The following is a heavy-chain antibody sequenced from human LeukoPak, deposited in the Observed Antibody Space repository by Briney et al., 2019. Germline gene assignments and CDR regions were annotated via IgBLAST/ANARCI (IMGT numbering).Heavy chain of an antibody. CDR2: IYHSGRT. CDR3: ARARRQYQLLLGGKNNWFDP. Sequence: SETLSLTCTVSGYSISSGYYWGWIRQPPGKGLEWIGSIYHSGRTYYNPSLKSRVTISVDTSKNQFSLKLSSVTAADTAVYYCARARRQYQLLLGGKNNWFDPWGQGTLVTVSS. D-gene: IGHD2-2*01. J-gene: IGHJ5*02. V-gene: IGHV4-38-2*02. CDR1: GYSISSGYY.